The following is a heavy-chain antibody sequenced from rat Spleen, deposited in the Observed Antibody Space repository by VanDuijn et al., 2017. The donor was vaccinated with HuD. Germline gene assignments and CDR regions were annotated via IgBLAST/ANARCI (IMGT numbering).Heavy chain of an antibody. CDR3: ARRHYGYTDYFDY. D-gene: IGHD1-9*01. Sequence: EVQLVESGGGLVQPGRSMKLSCAASGFIFSSFPMAWVRQAPTKGLEWVATISSGHSSTYYRDSVKGRVTISRDNAKSTLSLQMDSLRSEDTATYYCARRHYGYTDYFDYWGQGVMVTVSS. V-gene: IGHV5-46*01. CDR1: GFIFSSFP. J-gene: IGHJ2*01. CDR2: ISSGHSST.